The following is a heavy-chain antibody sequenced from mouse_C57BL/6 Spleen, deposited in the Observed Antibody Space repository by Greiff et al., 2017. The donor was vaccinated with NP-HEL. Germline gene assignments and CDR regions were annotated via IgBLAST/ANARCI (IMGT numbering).Heavy chain of an antibody. J-gene: IGHJ3*01. CDR2: INPYNGGT. Sequence: EVQLKESGPVLVKPGASVKMSCKASGYTFTDYYMNWVKQSHGKSLEWIGVINPYNGGTSYNQKFKGKAKLTVDKSSSTAYMELNSLTSEDSSVYYCARPPWFAYWGQGTLVTVSA. CDR1: GYTFTDYY. CDR3: ARPPWFAY. V-gene: IGHV1-19*01.